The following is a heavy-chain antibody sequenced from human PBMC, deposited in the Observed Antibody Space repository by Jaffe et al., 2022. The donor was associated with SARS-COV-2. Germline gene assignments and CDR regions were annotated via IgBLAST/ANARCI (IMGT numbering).Heavy chain of an antibody. D-gene: IGHD2-15*01. CDR1: GFTFSSYS. CDR3: AREPCSGGSCYGGGGKNFDY. V-gene: IGHV3-48*02. CDR2: ISSSSSTI. J-gene: IGHJ4*02. Sequence: EVQLVESGGGLVQPGGSLRLSCAASGFTFSSYSMNWVRQAPGKGLEWVSYISSSSSTIYYADSVKGRFTISRDNAKNSLYLQMNSLRDEDTAVYYCAREPCSGGSCYGGGGKNFDYWGQGTLVTVSS.